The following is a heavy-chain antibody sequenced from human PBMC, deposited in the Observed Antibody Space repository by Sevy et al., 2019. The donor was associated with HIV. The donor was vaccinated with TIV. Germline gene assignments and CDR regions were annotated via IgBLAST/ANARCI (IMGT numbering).Heavy chain of an antibody. V-gene: IGHV4-61*01. Sequence: SETLSLTCTVSGGSVSSGSYCWSWIRQPPGKGLEWIGYIYYSGSTNYNPSLKSRVTISVDTSKNQFSLKLSSVTAADTAVYYCAREMTYYDILTGYYIDYFDYWGQGTLVTVSS. J-gene: IGHJ4*02. CDR1: GGSVSSGSYC. D-gene: IGHD3-9*01. CDR2: IYYSGST. CDR3: AREMTYYDILTGYYIDYFDY.